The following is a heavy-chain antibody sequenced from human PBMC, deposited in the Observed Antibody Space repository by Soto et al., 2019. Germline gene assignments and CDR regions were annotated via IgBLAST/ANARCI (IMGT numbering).Heavy chain of an antibody. D-gene: IGHD3-22*01. CDR1: GGSISSYY. V-gene: IGHV4-59*01. Sequence: SETLSLTCTVSGGSISSYYWSWIRQPPGKGLEWIGYIYYSGSTNYNPSLKSRVTISVDTSKNQFSLKLSSVTAADTAVYYCASSPHYYDSSGYYPNWFDPWGQGTLVTVS. CDR3: ASSPHYYDSSGYYPNWFDP. J-gene: IGHJ5*02. CDR2: IYYSGST.